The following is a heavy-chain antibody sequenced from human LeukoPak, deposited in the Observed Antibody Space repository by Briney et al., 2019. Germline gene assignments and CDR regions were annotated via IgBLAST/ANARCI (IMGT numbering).Heavy chain of an antibody. CDR2: ISTSGSMI. CDR3: AKDRAIFIDDSQVDY. CDR1: GFTFSDYY. V-gene: IGHV3-11*04. Sequence: GGSLRLSCAASGFTFSDYYMSWIRQAPGKGLEWVSYISTSGSMIYYADSVKGRFTISRDNAKNSLYLQMNSLRAEDTAVYYCAKDRAIFIDDSQVDYWGQGTLVTVSS. D-gene: IGHD3-3*01. J-gene: IGHJ4*02.